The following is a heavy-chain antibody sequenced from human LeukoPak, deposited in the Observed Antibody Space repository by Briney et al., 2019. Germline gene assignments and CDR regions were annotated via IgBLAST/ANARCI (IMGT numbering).Heavy chain of an antibody. CDR1: GFTFSSYA. CDR3: AKESVLSRNWNYVSGVRNWFDP. V-gene: IGHV3-23*01. CDR2: ISGSGGST. J-gene: IGHJ5*02. D-gene: IGHD1-7*01. Sequence: QAGGSLRLSCAASGFTFSSYAMSWVRQAPGKGLEWVSAISGSGGSTYYADSVKGRFTISRDNSKNTLYLQMNSLRAEDTAVYYCAKESVLSRNWNYVSGVRNWFDPWGQGTLVTVSS.